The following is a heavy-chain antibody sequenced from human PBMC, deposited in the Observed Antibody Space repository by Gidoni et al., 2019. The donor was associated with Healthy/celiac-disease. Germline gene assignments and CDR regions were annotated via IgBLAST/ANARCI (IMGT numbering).Heavy chain of an antibody. D-gene: IGHD6-13*01. J-gene: IGHJ6*02. Sequence: QVQLVESGGGVVQPGRALRLSCAAFGFTFSSYGMHWVRQAPGKGLEWVAVISYDGSNKYYADSVKCRFTISRDNSKNTLYLQMNSLRAEDTAVYYCAKDRSIAAAGYYYYYGMDVWGQGTTVTVSS. V-gene: IGHV3-30*18. CDR1: GFTFSSYG. CDR2: ISYDGSNK. CDR3: AKDRSIAAAGYYYYYGMDV.